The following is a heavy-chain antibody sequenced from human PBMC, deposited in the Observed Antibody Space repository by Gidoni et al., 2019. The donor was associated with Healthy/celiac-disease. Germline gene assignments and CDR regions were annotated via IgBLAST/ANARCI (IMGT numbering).Heavy chain of an antibody. J-gene: IGHJ3*02. CDR1: GGSISSGGYY. CDR3: ARDTRLGKDSSYHAFDI. V-gene: IGHV4-31*03. Sequence: QVQLQESGPGLVKPSQTLSLTCTVSGGSISSGGYYWSWIRQHPGKGLEWIGYIYYSGSTYYNPSLKSRVTISVDTSKNQFSLKLSSGTAADTAVYYCARDTRLGKDSSYHAFDIWGQGTMVTVSS. CDR2: IYYSGST. D-gene: IGHD3-22*01.